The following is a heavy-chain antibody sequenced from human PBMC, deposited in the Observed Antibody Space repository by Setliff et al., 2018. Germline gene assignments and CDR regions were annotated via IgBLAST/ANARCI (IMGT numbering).Heavy chain of an antibody. J-gene: IGHJ5*02. CDR1: GGSISSYSHY. CDR3: ARDRRGGYGAINWFDP. CDR2: IYSNGRT. Sequence: PSETLSLTCTVSGGSISSYSHYWAWVRPPAGEGLELIGQIYSNGRTYYNPSHKSRLRVSMHSSKNQVYLDLSSVTAADTAVYYCARDRRGGYGAINWFDPWGQGTLVTVSS. V-gene: IGHV4-61*09. D-gene: IGHD3-16*01.